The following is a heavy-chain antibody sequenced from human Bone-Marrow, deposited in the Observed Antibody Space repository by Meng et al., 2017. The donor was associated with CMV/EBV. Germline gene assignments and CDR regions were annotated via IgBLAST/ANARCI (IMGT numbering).Heavy chain of an antibody. V-gene: IGHV1-69*05. J-gene: IGHJ5*02. CDR1: TLSSYA. CDR3: ARCITIFGVVTSNWFDP. D-gene: IGHD3-3*01. CDR2: IIPIFGTA. Sequence: TLSSYAISWVRQAPGQGLEWMGGIIPIFGTANYAQKFQGRVTITTDESTSTAYMELSSLRSEDTAVYYCARCITIFGVVTSNWFDPWGQGTLVTVSS.